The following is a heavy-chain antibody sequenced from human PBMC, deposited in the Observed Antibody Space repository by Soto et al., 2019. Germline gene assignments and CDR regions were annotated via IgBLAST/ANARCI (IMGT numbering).Heavy chain of an antibody. Sequence: ASVKVSCKASGYTFTSYAMHWVRQAPGQRLEWMGWINADNGNTKYSQKFQGRVTITRETCASTAYMELSSLRSEDTAVYYCARKGPLLGWDSWGQGTRVTVSS. CDR1: GYTFTSYA. CDR3: ARKGPLLGWDS. V-gene: IGHV1-3*01. J-gene: IGHJ4*02. CDR2: INADNGNT.